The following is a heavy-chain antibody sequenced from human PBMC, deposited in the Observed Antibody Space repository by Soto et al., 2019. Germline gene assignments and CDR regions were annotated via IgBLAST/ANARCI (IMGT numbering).Heavy chain of an antibody. D-gene: IGHD5-12*01. CDR2: IIPIFGTA. J-gene: IGHJ6*02. CDR3: ARGREVATIYYGMDV. Sequence: SVKVSCKASGGTFSSYAISWVRQAPGQGLEWMGGIIPIFGTANYAQKFQGRVTITAVKSTSTAYMELSSLRSEDTAVYYCARGREVATIYYGMDVWGQGTTVTVSS. CDR1: GGTFSSYA. V-gene: IGHV1-69*06.